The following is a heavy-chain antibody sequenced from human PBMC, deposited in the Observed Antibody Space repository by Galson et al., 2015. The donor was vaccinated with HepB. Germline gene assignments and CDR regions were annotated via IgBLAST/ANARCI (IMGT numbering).Heavy chain of an antibody. J-gene: IGHJ4*02. Sequence: SLRLSCAASGFTFSSYEMNWVRQAPGKGLEWVSYISSSGSTIYYADSVKGRFTISRDNDKNSLYLQMNSLRAEDTAVYYCAKERGDIVVVPAGGNRFDYWAQGTLVTVSS. V-gene: IGHV3-48*03. CDR2: ISSSGSTI. D-gene: IGHD2-2*01. CDR3: AKERGDIVVVPAGGNRFDY. CDR1: GFTFSSYE.